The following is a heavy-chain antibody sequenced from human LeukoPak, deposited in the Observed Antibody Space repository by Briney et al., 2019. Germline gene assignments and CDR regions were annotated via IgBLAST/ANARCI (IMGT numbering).Heavy chain of an antibody. CDR1: GFAFSYSS. Sequence: GESLRLSCAASGFAFSYSSMHWVRQAPGKGLEWVAGISYDGHYKGYADSVRGRFTISRDDSKNHLYLEMSGLRPEDAALYYCVRDLLVGSPDYFDLWGQGALVTVSS. D-gene: IGHD1-26*01. V-gene: IGHV3-30*04. CDR2: ISYDGHYK. CDR3: VRDLLVGSPDYFDL. J-gene: IGHJ4*02.